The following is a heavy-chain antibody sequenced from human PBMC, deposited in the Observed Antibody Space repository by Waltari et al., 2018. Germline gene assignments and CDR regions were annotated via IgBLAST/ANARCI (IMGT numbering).Heavy chain of an antibody. D-gene: IGHD3-3*01. V-gene: IGHV3-9*01. CDR1: GFTFDDYA. J-gene: IGHJ6*02. CDR2: ISWNSGSR. Sequence: EVQLVESGGGLVQPGRSLRLSCAASGFTFDDYAMHWVRQAPGKGLEWVSGISWNSGSRGYADSVKGRFTISRDNAKNSLYLQMNSLRAEDTALYYCAKDATIFGFPLYYYGMDVWGQGTTVTVSS. CDR3: AKDATIFGFPLYYYGMDV.